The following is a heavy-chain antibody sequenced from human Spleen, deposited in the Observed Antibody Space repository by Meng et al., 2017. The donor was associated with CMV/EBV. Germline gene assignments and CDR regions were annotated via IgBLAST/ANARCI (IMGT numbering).Heavy chain of an antibody. D-gene: IGHD3-10*01. CDR1: SISSGAYY. J-gene: IGHJ5*02. CDR3: AREESFYGSGSYCWFDP. Sequence: SISSGAYYWSWISQPPGKGLEWMGYIYYGGSTYYNPSCECRFTISVDTAKNQFSLKLSSVTAADTAVYYCAREESFYGSGSYCWFDPWGQGTLVTVSS. CDR2: IYYGGST. V-gene: IGHV4-30-4*08.